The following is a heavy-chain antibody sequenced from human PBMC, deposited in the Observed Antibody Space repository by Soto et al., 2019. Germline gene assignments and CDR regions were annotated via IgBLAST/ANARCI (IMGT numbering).Heavy chain of an antibody. Sequence: NPGGSLRLSCAASGFTFSNAWMSWVRQAPGKGLEWVSRIKSKTDGVTTDYAAPVKGRFIISRDDSKNMLYLQMNSLKTEDTAVYYCVTLKYGMDVWGQGTSVTVSS. J-gene: IGHJ6*02. CDR2: IKSKTDGVTT. V-gene: IGHV3-15*01. CDR3: VTLKYGMDV. D-gene: IGHD6-6*01. CDR1: GFTFSNAW.